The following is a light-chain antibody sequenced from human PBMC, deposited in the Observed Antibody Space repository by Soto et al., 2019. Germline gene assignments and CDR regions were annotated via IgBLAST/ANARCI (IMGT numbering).Light chain of an antibody. Sequence: DTQMTQSPSSLSASVGDRVTITCLASQDITNYLNWYQQKPGKAPKLLIYDASDLETGVPSRFSGGGSGTHFTFTISSLQPEDIATYYCQQYYSSPLTFGGGTKVEIK. CDR2: DAS. CDR3: QQYYSSPLT. V-gene: IGKV1-33*01. CDR1: QDITNY. J-gene: IGKJ4*01.